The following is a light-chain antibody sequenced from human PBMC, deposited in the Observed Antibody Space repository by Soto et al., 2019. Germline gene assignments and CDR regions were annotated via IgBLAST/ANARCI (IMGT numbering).Light chain of an antibody. CDR2: GAS. J-gene: IGKJ5*01. CDR1: QSISNN. Sequence: EIVMTQSPATLSVSPGERGTLSCSASQSISNNLAWYQQKPGQAPRLLIYGASTRATGIPARFSGSGSGTEFTLTISSLQSEDFAVYYCQQYNNWPLTFGQGTRLEIK. CDR3: QQYNNWPLT. V-gene: IGKV3-15*01.